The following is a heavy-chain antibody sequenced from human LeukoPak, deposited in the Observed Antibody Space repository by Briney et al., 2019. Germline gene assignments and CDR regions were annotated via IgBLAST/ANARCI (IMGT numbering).Heavy chain of an antibody. CDR2: IYYSGST. CDR1: GGSISSYY. Sequence: SKTLSLTCTVSGGSISSYYWSWIRQPPGKGLEWIGYIYYSGSTNYNPSLKSRVTISVDTSKNQFSLKLSSVTAADTAVYYCARAYCSGGSCPLDYWGQGTLVTVSS. V-gene: IGHV4-59*08. J-gene: IGHJ4*02. CDR3: ARAYCSGGSCPLDY. D-gene: IGHD2-15*01.